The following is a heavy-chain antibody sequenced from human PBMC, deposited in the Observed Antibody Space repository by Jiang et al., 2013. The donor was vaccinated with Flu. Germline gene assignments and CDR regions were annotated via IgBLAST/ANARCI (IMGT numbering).Heavy chain of an antibody. D-gene: IGHD3-22*01. V-gene: IGHV3-11*06. Sequence: VQLVESGGGLVKPGGSLRLSCAGSGFTFSDYHMSWIRQAPGKGLECVSYIGSSAPYTNYADSVKGRFTISRDNAKHSMYLQMTSLRAEDTAVYYCARVSGNAVDGYYFGAFDIWGQGTMVTVSS. CDR3: ARVSGNAVDGYYFGAFDI. CDR2: IGSSAPYT. J-gene: IGHJ3*02. CDR1: GFTFSDYH.